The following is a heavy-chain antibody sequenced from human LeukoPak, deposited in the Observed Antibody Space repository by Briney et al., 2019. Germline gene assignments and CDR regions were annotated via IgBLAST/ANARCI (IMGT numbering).Heavy chain of an antibody. D-gene: IGHD3-10*01. J-gene: IGHJ4*02. CDR1: GFTFSSYA. Sequence: GSLRLSCAASGFTFSSYAMSWVRQAPGKGLDWVSALSGSGGSTFYADSVKGRFTISRDNSKNTLYLQMNSLRAEDTAVYYCAKGYYGSGSLPLVDYWGQGTLVTVSS. CDR3: AKGYYGSGSLPLVDY. CDR2: LSGSGGST. V-gene: IGHV3-23*01.